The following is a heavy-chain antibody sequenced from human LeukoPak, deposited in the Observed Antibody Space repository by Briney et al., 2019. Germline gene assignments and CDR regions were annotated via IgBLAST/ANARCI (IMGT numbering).Heavy chain of an antibody. CDR2: ISSSGAVT. J-gene: IGHJ5*02. V-gene: IGHV3-23*01. CDR1: EFTFTNYA. CDR3: ARNRHDSARLPFDP. Sequence: GGSLRLSCAASEFTFTNYAMSWARQAPGEGLEWVSAISSSGAVTSYTNSVRGRFTVSRDNSKNTVYLQMNSLTAEDTAIYYCARNRHDSARLPFDPWGQGTLVTVSS. D-gene: IGHD3-22*01.